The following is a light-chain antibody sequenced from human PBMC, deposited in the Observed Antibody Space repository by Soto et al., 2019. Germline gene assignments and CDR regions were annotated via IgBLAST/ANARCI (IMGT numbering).Light chain of an antibody. CDR1: QTINNN. J-gene: IGKJ1*01. V-gene: IGKV3-15*01. CDR3: QQYNNWPQT. CDR2: GAS. Sequence: VMTQAPATLSVSPGERATLSCRASQTINNNIAWYQLKDGQVPRLLIYGASTRATDIPDRFSGSGSGTEFTLTISSLQSEDFAEYHCQQYNNWPQTFGQGTRWKSN.